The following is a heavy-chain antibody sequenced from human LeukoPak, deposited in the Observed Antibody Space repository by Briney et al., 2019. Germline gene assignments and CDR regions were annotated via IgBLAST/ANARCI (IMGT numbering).Heavy chain of an antibody. Sequence: SETLSLTCTLSGGSISSSSYYWGWIRQPPGKGLEWIGSIYYSGSTYYNPSLKSRVTISVDTSKNQFSLKLSSVTAADTAVYYCARLGGIDSRADYWGQGTLVTVSS. CDR3: ARLGGIDSRADY. D-gene: IGHD6-13*01. V-gene: IGHV4-39*01. CDR1: GGSISSSSYY. CDR2: IYYSGST. J-gene: IGHJ4*02.